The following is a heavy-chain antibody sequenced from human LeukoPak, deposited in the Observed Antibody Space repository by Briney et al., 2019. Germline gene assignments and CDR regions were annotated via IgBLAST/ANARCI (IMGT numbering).Heavy chain of an antibody. V-gene: IGHV3-11*01. D-gene: IGHD2-2*01. Sequence: PGGSLRLSCAASGFTFSDYYMSWIRLAPGKGLEWVSYISSSGSTIYYADSVKGRFTISRDNSKNTLYLQMNSLRAEDTAVYYCAILGYCSSTSCPRGAFDIWGQGTMVTVSS. CDR1: GFTFSDYY. CDR2: ISSSGSTI. J-gene: IGHJ3*02. CDR3: AILGYCSSTSCPRGAFDI.